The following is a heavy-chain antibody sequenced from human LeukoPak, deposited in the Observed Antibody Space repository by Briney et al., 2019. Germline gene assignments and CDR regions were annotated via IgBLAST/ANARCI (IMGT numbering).Heavy chain of an antibody. Sequence: ASVKVSCKASGYTFTRYDINWVRQATGQGLEWMGWMNPNSGNTGYAQKFQGRVTMTRNTSISTAYMELSSLRSEDTAVYYCARGTLELHYYYMDVWGKGTTVTVSS. CDR1: GYTFTRYD. CDR3: ARGTLELHYYYMDV. CDR2: MNPNSGNT. V-gene: IGHV1-8*01. J-gene: IGHJ6*03. D-gene: IGHD1-7*01.